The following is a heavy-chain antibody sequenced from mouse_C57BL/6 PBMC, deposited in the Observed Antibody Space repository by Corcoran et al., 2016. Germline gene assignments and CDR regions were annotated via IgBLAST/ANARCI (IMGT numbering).Heavy chain of an antibody. Sequence: EVQLQQSGPVLVKPGASVKMSCKASGYTFTDYYMNWVKQSHGKSLEWIGVINPYNGGTSYNQKFKGKATLTVDKSSSTAYMELNSLTSEDSAVYYCARIYHSNPRENAMDYWGQGTSVTVSS. V-gene: IGHV1-19*01. D-gene: IGHD2-5*01. CDR2: INPYNGGT. CDR1: GYTFTDYY. J-gene: IGHJ4*01. CDR3: ARIYHSNPRENAMDY.